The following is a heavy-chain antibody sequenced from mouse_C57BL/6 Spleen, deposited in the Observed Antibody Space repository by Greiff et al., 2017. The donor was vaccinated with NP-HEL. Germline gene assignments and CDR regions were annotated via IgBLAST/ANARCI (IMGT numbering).Heavy chain of an antibody. D-gene: IGHD4-1*01. V-gene: IGHV1-50*01. J-gene: IGHJ3*01. Sequence: QVQLQQPGAELVKPGASVKLSCKASGYTFTSYWMQWVKQRPGQGLEWIGEIDPSDSYTNYNQKFKGKATLTVDTSSSTAYMQLSSLTSEDSAVYYCGNWDGLAYWGQGTLVTVSA. CDR1: GYTFTSYW. CDR2: IDPSDSYT. CDR3: GNWDGLAY.